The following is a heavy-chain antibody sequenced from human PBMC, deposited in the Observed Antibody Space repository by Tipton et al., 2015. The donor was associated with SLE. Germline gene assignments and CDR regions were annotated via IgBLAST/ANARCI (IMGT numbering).Heavy chain of an antibody. Sequence: TLSLTCTVSGGSISSGDYYWSWIRQPPGKALGWIGYIYYSGSTYYNPSLKSRVTISVDTSKNQFSLKLSSVTAADTAVYYCASHLWDLAYFDLWGRGTLVTVSS. CDR3: ASHLWDLAYFDL. J-gene: IGHJ2*01. CDR2: IYYSGST. V-gene: IGHV4-30-4*01. CDR1: GGSISSGDYY. D-gene: IGHD2/OR15-2a*01.